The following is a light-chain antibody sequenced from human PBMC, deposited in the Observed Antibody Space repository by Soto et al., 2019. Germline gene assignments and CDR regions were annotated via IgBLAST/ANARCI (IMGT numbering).Light chain of an antibody. CDR3: QQYNNWPPLT. Sequence: EIVMTQSPATRSVSPGERATLSCRASQSDSSNLAWYQQKPGQAPRLLIYGASTRATGIPARFSGSGSGTEFTLTISSLQSEDFAVYYCQQYNNWPPLTFGGGTKVEIK. V-gene: IGKV3-15*01. J-gene: IGKJ4*01. CDR2: GAS. CDR1: QSDSSN.